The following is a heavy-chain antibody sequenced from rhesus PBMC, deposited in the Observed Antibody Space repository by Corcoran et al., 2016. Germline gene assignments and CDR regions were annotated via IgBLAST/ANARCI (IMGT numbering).Heavy chain of an antibody. D-gene: IGHD4-35*01. CDR1: GGSIGKTY. V-gene: IGHV4S11*01. J-gene: IGHJ1*01. CDR3: ARSPSGNYYYFDL. CDR2: IYGSGST. Sequence: QVQLQESGPGLVKPSETLSLTCAVSGGSIGKTYWTWIRQPPGKGLEWIGYIYGSGSTYYNPSLKSRVTLSVDTSKNQFSLKLTSVTAADTAVYYCARSPSGNYYYFDLWGQGALLTVS.